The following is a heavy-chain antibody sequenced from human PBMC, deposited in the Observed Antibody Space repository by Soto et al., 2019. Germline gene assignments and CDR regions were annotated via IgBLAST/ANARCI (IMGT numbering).Heavy chain of an antibody. D-gene: IGHD5-12*01. CDR3: ARDLGSGYDPGDY. CDR1: GGTFNSYV. Sequence: QVQLVQSGAEVKKPGSSVKVSCKASGGTFNSYVFNWVRQAPGQVLEWMGGIISIFGTPNYGQKFQGRVTITADESTSTGFMELSSLTSEDTAIYYCARDLGSGYDPGDYWGQGTLVTVSS. J-gene: IGHJ4*02. V-gene: IGHV1-69*12. CDR2: IISIFGTP.